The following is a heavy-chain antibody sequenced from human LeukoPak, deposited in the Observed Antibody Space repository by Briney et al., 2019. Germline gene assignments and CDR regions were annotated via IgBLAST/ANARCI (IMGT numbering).Heavy chain of an antibody. V-gene: IGHV4-39*01. Sequence: SETLSLTCTVSGGSISSSSYYWGWFRQPPGEGLEWIGSIYYSGTTYFNPSLKSRVTISVDTSKSQFSLNLTSVTAADTAVYYCARGIRSSSWYEGYFQHWGQGTLVTVSS. CDR2: IYYSGTT. CDR1: GGSISSSSYY. D-gene: IGHD6-13*01. CDR3: ARGIRSSSWYEGYFQH. J-gene: IGHJ1*01.